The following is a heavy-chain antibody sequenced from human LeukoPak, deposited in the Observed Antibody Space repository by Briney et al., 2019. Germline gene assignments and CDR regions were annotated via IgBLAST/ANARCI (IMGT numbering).Heavy chain of an antibody. CDR3: ASRPFPASLVY. J-gene: IGHJ4*02. CDR1: GGSFSGYY. D-gene: IGHD2-2*01. V-gene: IGHV4-34*01. Sequence: SETLSLTCAVYGGSFSGYYWSWIRQPPGKGLEWIGEINHSGSTNYNPSLKSRVTISVDMSKNQFSLKLRSVTAADTAVYYCASRPFPASLVYWGQGTLVTVSS. CDR2: INHSGST.